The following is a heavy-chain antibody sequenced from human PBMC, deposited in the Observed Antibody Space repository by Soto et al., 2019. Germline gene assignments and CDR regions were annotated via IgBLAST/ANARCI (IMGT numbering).Heavy chain of an antibody. D-gene: IGHD3-22*01. CDR3: AKEHKYDDNIGYYPADY. CDR1: GFTFSSYD. V-gene: IGHV3-30*18. J-gene: IGHJ4*02. Sequence: GGSLRLSCAASGFTFSSYDMHWVRQAPGKGLDWVALLSYDGGNEYYADSVKGRFAISRDNSKNTLFLQMNSLRAEDTAVYYCAKEHKYDDNIGYYPADYWGQGTLVTVSS. CDR2: LSYDGGNE.